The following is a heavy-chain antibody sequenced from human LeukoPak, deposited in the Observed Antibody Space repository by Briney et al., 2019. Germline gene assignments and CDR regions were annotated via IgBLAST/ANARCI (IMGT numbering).Heavy chain of an antibody. CDR2: IDQDGSEK. CDR3: ARDNYYDSSGYDY. Sequence: PGGTLRLSCAPSGLTSTVYSMGCGPHGPGKRLERGANIDQDGSEKNYMASVKSRYTISRDNAKNSLYLQLNSLRAGDTAVYYCARDNYYDSSGYDYWGQGTLVTVSS. CDR1: GLTSTVYS. V-gene: IGHV3-7*01. D-gene: IGHD3-22*01. J-gene: IGHJ4*02.